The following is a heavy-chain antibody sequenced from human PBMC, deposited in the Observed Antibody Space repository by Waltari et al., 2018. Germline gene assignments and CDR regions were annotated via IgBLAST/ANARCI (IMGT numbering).Heavy chain of an antibody. CDR3: SISYCTSTSCSLRPFDN. CDR2: VTTEAYGETT. CDR1: GFTFGDYA. Sequence: EVQVVESGGDLVQPGRSLRLSCTTSGFTFGDYAMNWFRQAPGKGLAWVGFVTTEAYGETTEYAESVKGRFIISRDDSKSVAYLQMNSLKTEDTAVYYCSISYCTSTSCSLRPFDNWGQGARVTVAS. J-gene: IGHJ4*02. V-gene: IGHV3-49*03. D-gene: IGHD2-2*01.